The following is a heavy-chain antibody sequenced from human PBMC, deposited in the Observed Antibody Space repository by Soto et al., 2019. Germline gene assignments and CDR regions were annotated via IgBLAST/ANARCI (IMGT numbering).Heavy chain of an antibody. CDR3: ATDIQYCSGGSCYIDWFDP. D-gene: IGHD2-15*01. V-gene: IGHV1-24*01. CDR1: GYTLTELS. Sequence: GASVKVSCKVSGYTLTELSMHWVRQAPGKGLEWMGGFDPEDGETIYAQKLRGRVTMTEDTSTDTAYMELSSLRSEDTAVYYCATDIQYCSGGSCYIDWFDPWGQGTLVTVSS. J-gene: IGHJ5*02. CDR2: FDPEDGET.